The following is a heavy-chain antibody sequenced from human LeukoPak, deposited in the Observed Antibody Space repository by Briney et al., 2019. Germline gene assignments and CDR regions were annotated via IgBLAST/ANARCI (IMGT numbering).Heavy chain of an antibody. CDR1: GLTVSSTY. CDR3: ARVLRSTSPTPYYYYYGMDV. Sequence: PGGSLRLSCAASGLTVSSTYMSWVRQTPGKGLEWVSSISSSSSYIYYADSVKGRFTISRDNAKNSLYLQMNSLRAEDTAVYYCARVLRSTSPTPYYYYYGMDVWGQGTTVTVSS. CDR2: ISSSSSYI. V-gene: IGHV3-21*01. J-gene: IGHJ6*02. D-gene: IGHD2-2*01.